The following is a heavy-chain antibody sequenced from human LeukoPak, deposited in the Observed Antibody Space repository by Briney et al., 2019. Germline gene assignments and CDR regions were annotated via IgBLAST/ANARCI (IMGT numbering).Heavy chain of an antibody. D-gene: IGHD3-16*02. CDR1: GGSISSYY. CDR2: IYYSGST. Sequence: SETLSLTCTVSGGSISSYYWSWIRQPPGKGLEWIGYIYYSGSTYYNPSLKSRVTISVDTSKNQFSLKLSSVTAADTAVYYCASTDTFGGVIAPPDYWGQGTLVTVSS. V-gene: IGHV4-59*08. J-gene: IGHJ4*02. CDR3: ASTDTFGGVIAPPDY.